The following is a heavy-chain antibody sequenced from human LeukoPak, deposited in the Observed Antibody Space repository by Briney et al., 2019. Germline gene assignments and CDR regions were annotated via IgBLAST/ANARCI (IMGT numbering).Heavy chain of an antibody. Sequence: GGSLRLSCAASGFTFSNAWMSWVRQAPGKGLEWVGRIKSKTDGGTTDYAAPVKGRFTISRDDSKNTLYLHMNSLKTEDTAVYYCTTDPVYPHYDFRSGYYREYFQHWGQGTLVTVSS. CDR2: IKSKTDGGTT. V-gene: IGHV3-15*01. D-gene: IGHD3-3*01. CDR1: GFTFSNAW. J-gene: IGHJ1*01. CDR3: TTDPVYPHYDFRSGYYREYFQH.